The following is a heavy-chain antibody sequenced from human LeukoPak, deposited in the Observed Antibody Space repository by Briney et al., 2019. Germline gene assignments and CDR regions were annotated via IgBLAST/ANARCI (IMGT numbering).Heavy chain of an antibody. J-gene: IGHJ4*02. V-gene: IGHV3-23*01. CDR3: AKDQEYYDSSGLDY. Sequence: GGSLRLSCAASGFTFSSYAMSWVRQAPGKGLEWVSTISGSAGGTYYADSVKGRFTISRDNSKNTLYLQMNSLRAEDTAVYYCAKDQEYYDSSGLDYWGQGTLVTVSS. CDR2: ISGSAGGT. D-gene: IGHD3-22*01. CDR1: GFTFSSYA.